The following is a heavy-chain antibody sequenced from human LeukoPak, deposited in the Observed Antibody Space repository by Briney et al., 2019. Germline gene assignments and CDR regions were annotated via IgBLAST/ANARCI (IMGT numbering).Heavy chain of an antibody. J-gene: IGHJ4*02. CDR1: GYTFTNYG. Sequence: ASVKVSCKASGYTFTNYGINWVRQAPGQGPEWMGWISAYNGNTNYAQKLQGRVTMTTDTSTSTAYMELRSLRSDDTAVYYCATLYCSGGTCYSGEFDYWGQGTLVTVSS. V-gene: IGHV1-18*01. D-gene: IGHD2-15*01. CDR2: ISAYNGNT. CDR3: ATLYCSGGTCYSGEFDY.